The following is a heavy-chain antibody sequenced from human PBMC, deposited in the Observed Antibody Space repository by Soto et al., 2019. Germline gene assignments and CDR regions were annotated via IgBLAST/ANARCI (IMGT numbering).Heavy chain of an antibody. CDR1: GFTFSDYG. Sequence: QVQLVESGGGVAQPGRSLRLSCAVSGFTFSDYGMHWVRQAPGKGLEWVAVVSYDGSYKYYADSVKGRFTVSRDLSGNTLFLQMHSLRLEDTAVXFCAKEMYPRTVLDSSSPWGDYWGQGTLVAVSS. CDR2: VSYDGSYK. V-gene: IGHV3-30*18. D-gene: IGHD6-6*01. CDR3: AKEMYPRTVLDSSSPWGDY. J-gene: IGHJ4*02.